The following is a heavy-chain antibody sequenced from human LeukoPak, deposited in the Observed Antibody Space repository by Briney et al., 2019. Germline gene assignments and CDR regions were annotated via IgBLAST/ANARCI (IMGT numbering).Heavy chain of an antibody. Sequence: ASVKVSCKASGYTFTSYDINWVRQATGQGLEWMGWMNPNSGNTGYAQKFQGRVTMTRNTSISTAYMELSSLRSEDTAVYYCARDRRGYGSGGGCRRFDPWGQGTLVTVSS. V-gene: IGHV1-8*01. CDR2: MNPNSGNT. CDR3: ARDRRGYGSGGGCRRFDP. J-gene: IGHJ5*02. CDR1: GYTFTSYD. D-gene: IGHD2-15*01.